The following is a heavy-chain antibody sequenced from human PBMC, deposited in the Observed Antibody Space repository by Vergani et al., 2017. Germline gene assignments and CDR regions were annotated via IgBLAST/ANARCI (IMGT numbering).Heavy chain of an antibody. J-gene: IGHJ4*02. CDR3: ATIGYRRWGYYFDY. CDR1: GGSISSSSYY. D-gene: IGHD2-2*02. Sequence: QLQLQESGPGLVKPSETLSLTCTVSGGSISSSSYYWGWIRQPPGKGLEWIGKICHTEDTKYSPSLKSRVTVSVDESRNLFSLRLNSWTAADTAVYYCATIGYRRWGYYFDYWGQGILVTVSS. CDR2: ICHTEDT. V-gene: IGHV4-39*07.